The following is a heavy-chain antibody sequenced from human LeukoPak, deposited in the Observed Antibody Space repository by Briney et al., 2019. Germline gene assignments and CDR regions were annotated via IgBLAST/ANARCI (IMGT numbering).Heavy chain of an antibody. J-gene: IGHJ4*02. D-gene: IGHD6-13*01. V-gene: IGHV3-15*07. CDR1: GFTFSNAW. Sequence: GGSLRLSCAASGFTFSNAWMNWVRQAPGKGLEWVGRIKSKTDGGTTDYAAPVKGRFTISRDDSKNTLYLQMNSLKTEDTAIYYCTTDLGYSSSDFDYWGQGTLVTVSS. CDR3: TTDLGYSSSDFDY. CDR2: IKSKTDGGTT.